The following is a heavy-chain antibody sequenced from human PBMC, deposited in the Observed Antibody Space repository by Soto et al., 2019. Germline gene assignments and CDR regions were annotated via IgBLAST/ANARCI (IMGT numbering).Heavy chain of an antibody. CDR3: ARVNNFGYGSCWYKESYCMDV. CDR1: GYSFTSYW. J-gene: IGHJ6*03. CDR2: IYPGDSDT. V-gene: IGHV5-51*01. Sequence: GESLKISCKGSGYSFTSYWIGWVRQMPGKGLEWMGIIYPGDSDTRYSPSFQGQVTISADKSISTAYLQWSSLKASATAMYYCARVNNFGYGSCWYKESYCMDVWGQGTTVTVSS. D-gene: IGHD6-19*01.